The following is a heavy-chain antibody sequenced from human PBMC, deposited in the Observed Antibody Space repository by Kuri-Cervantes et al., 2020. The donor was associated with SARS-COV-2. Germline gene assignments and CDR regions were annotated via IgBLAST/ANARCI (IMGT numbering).Heavy chain of an antibody. V-gene: IGHV4-34*01. D-gene: IGHD3-3*01. Sequence: SETLSLTCAVYCGSFSGYYWSWIRQPPGKGLEWIGEINHSGSTNYNPSLKSRVTISVDTSKNQFSLKLSSVTAADTAVYYCARGLSKRITIFGVVITGSYYGMDVWGQGTTVTVSS. CDR1: CGSFSGYY. CDR3: ARGLSKRITIFGVVITGSYYGMDV. CDR2: INHSGST. J-gene: IGHJ6*02.